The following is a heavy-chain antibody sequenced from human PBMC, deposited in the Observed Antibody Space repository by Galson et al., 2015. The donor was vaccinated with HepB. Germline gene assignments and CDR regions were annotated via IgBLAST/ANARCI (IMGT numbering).Heavy chain of an antibody. CDR1: GFSLSTSGVG. CDR2: IYWDDDK. J-gene: IGHJ4*02. V-gene: IGHV2-5*02. D-gene: IGHD3-22*01. CDR3: AHRHTGVQDSSGYLIDFDY. Sequence: PALVKPTQTLTLTCTFSGFSLSTSGVGVGWIRQPPGKALEWLALIYWDDDKRYSPSLKSRLTITKDTSKNQVVLTMTNMDPVDTATYYCAHRHTGVQDSSGYLIDFDYWGQGTLVTVSS.